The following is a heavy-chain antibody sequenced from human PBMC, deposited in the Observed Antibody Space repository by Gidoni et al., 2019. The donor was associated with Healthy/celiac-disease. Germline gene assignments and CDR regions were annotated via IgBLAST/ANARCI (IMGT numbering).Heavy chain of an antibody. J-gene: IGHJ4*02. CDR3: AKDLMGIVVVPAAIGGNY. CDR1: GFTFSSYA. V-gene: IGHV3-23*01. Sequence: EVQLLESGGGLVQPGGSLRLSCAASGFTFSSYAMSWVRQAPGKGLEWVSAISGSGGSTYYADSVKGRFTISRDNSKNTLYLQMNSLRAEDTAVYYCAKDLMGIVVVPAAIGGNYWGQRTLVTVSS. CDR2: ISGSGGST. D-gene: IGHD2-2*03.